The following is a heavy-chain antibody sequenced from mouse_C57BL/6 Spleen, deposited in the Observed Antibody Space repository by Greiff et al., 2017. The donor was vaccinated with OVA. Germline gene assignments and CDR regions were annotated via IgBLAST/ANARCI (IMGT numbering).Heavy chain of an antibody. Sequence: EVKLLESGPGLVKPSQSLSLTCSVTGYSITSGYYWNWIRQFPGNKLEWMGYISYDGSNNYNPSLKNRISITRDTSKNQFFLKLNSVTTEDTATYYCARRGTEAMDYWGQGTSVTVSS. CDR2: ISYDGSN. J-gene: IGHJ4*01. CDR3: ARRGTEAMDY. V-gene: IGHV3-6*01. CDR1: GYSITSGYY. D-gene: IGHD2-14*01.